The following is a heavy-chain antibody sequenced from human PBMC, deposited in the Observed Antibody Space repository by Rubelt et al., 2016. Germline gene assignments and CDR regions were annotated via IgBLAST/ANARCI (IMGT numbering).Heavy chain of an antibody. V-gene: IGHV4-34*01. CDR3: ARGSGPSFDP. D-gene: IGHD3-3*01. CDR1: GGSFSGYY. J-gene: IGHJ5*02. CDR2: INHSGST. Sequence: QVQLQQWGAGLLKPSETLSLTCAVYGGSFSGYYWSWIRQPPGKGLEWIGEINHSGSTNYNPSLKRRVTISVDTSKNQFSRKLSSVTAADTAVYYCARGSGPSFDPWGQGTLVTVSS.